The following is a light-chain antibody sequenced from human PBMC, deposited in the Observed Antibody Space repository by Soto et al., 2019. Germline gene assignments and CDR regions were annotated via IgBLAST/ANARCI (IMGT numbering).Light chain of an antibody. V-gene: IGKV3-20*01. Sequence: DIVLTQSPGTLSLSPGERATLSCRASQSITNNFLAWYQQKPGQAPRLLIYGASYRATGIPDRFSGSGSGTDFTLNISRLEPEDFAVYYCHQYGSSPSTFGQGTKVDIK. CDR2: GAS. CDR3: HQYGSSPST. CDR1: QSITNNF. J-gene: IGKJ1*01.